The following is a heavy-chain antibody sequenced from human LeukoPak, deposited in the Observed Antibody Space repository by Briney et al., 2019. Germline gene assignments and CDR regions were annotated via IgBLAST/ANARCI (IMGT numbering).Heavy chain of an antibody. Sequence: GGSLRLSCSASGFTFSSYAMHWVRQAPGKGLEYVSAISSNGGSTYYADSVKGRFTISRDNSKNTLYLQMSSLRAEDTAVYYCVKDAVTMVRGYYFDYWGQGALVTVSS. D-gene: IGHD3-10*01. CDR1: GFTFSSYA. CDR3: VKDAVTMVRGYYFDY. V-gene: IGHV3-64D*06. CDR2: ISSNGGST. J-gene: IGHJ4*02.